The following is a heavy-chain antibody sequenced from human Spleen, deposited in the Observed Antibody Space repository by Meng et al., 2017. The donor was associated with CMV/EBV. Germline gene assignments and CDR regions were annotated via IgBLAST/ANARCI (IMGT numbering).Heavy chain of an antibody. CDR1: GGTFSNYV. CDR3: ARGDYDSGSYRDY. CDR2: SVPVLGTP. D-gene: IGHD3-10*01. Sequence: SVKVSCKASGGTFSNYVLNWVRQAPGQGLEWMGGSVPVLGTPNYAQKFQGRLSITTDKSTSTVYMELSSLRFGDTAIYYCARGDYDSGSYRDYWGQGTLVTVSS. V-gene: IGHV1-69*10. J-gene: IGHJ4*02.